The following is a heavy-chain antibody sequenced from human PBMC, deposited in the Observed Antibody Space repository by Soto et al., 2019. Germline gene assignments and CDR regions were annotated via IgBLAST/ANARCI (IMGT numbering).Heavy chain of an antibody. D-gene: IGHD1-26*01. CDR1: GYTFTGYY. Sequence: ASVKVSCKASGYTFTGYYMHWVRQAPGQGLEWMGWINPNSGGTNYAQKFQGWVTMTRDTSISTAYMELSRLRSDDTAVYYCARESAPKVGATLYYFDYWGQGTLVTVSS. V-gene: IGHV1-2*04. CDR2: INPNSGGT. CDR3: ARESAPKVGATLYYFDY. J-gene: IGHJ4*02.